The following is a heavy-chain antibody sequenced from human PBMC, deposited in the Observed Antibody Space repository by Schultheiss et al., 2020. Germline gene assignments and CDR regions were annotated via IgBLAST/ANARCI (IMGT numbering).Heavy chain of an antibody. Sequence: SQTLSLTCTVSGGSISSSSYYWGWIRQPPGKGLEWIGYIYYSGSTNYNPSLKSRVTMSVDTSKNQFSLKLSSVTAADTAVYYCARYTPHRTSDSWGQGTLVTVSS. CDR2: IYYSGST. CDR3: ARYTPHRTSDS. D-gene: IGHD1-14*01. CDR1: GGSISSSSYY. V-gene: IGHV4-61*05. J-gene: IGHJ4*02.